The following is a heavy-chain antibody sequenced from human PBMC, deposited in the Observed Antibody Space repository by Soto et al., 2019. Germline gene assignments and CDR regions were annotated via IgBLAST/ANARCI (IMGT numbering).Heavy chain of an antibody. CDR2: ISYSGST. Sequence: PSETLSLTCTVSGGSISSGNYYWSWIRQPPGKGLEWIGFISYSGSTYYSLSLKSRVTISVDTSKNQFSLNLSFVTAADTAVYYCARDPPIAAAADAFDIWGQGTMVTVSS. D-gene: IGHD6-13*01. V-gene: IGHV4-30-4*01. J-gene: IGHJ3*02. CDR1: GGSISSGNYY. CDR3: ARDPPIAAAADAFDI.